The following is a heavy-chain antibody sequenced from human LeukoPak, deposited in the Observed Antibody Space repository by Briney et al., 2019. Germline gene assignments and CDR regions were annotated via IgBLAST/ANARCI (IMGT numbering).Heavy chain of an antibody. CDR3: ARGGTYYDY. V-gene: IGHV3-66*01. CDR2: IYSESGT. J-gene: IGHJ4*02. CDR1: GFTVSSSY. Sequence: PGGSLRLSCAASGFTVSSSYMTWVRQAPGKGLEWVSVIYSESGTHYADSVKGRFTISRDNSKNTLYLQMNSLRPEDTAVYYCARGGTYYDYWGQGTLVTVSS. D-gene: IGHD1-1*01.